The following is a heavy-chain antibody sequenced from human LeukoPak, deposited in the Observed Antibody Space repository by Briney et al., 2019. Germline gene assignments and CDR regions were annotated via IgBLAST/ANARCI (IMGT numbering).Heavy chain of an antibody. V-gene: IGHV4-30-4*08. J-gene: IGHJ4*02. CDR3: ARGGSYSDY. CDR1: GDSISRGGYY. Sequence: SQALSLTCSVSGDSISRGGYYWSWIRQPPGKGLEWIGYIYYNGKTYYSPSLKSRLAMSVDTPKNQFSVKLSSVTAADTAVYYCARGGSYSDYWGQGTLVTVSS. D-gene: IGHD1-26*01. CDR2: IYYNGKT.